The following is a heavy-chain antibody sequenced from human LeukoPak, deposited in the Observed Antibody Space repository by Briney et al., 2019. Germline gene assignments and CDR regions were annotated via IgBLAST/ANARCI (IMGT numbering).Heavy chain of an antibody. CDR1: GFTFSNAW. J-gene: IGHJ4*02. V-gene: IGHV3-15*01. CDR2: IKREPDGGTT. D-gene: IGHD3-22*01. Sequence: PGGSLRLSCAASGFTFSNAWMSWVRQAPGKGLEWVGRIKREPDGGTTDYAAPVKGRFTISRDDSKNTLYLQMNSLKTEDTAVYYCTTDPHYYDSSGYFLPPLSWGQGTLVTVSS. CDR3: TTDPHYYDSSGYFLPPLS.